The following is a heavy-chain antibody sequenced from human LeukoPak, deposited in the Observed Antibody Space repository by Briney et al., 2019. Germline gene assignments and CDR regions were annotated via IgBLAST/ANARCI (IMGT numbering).Heavy chain of an antibody. Sequence: SETLSLTCTVSGGSMSSYYWSWIRQPPGRGLEWIGYIYYSGSTNYHPALKSRVTISVDTSKNQFSLKLSSVTPEDTAVYYCARTTIPQYMDVWGKGTTVTISS. CDR1: GGSMSSYY. J-gene: IGHJ6*03. CDR3: ARTTIPQYMDV. V-gene: IGHV4-59*12. D-gene: IGHD5-24*01. CDR2: IYYSGST.